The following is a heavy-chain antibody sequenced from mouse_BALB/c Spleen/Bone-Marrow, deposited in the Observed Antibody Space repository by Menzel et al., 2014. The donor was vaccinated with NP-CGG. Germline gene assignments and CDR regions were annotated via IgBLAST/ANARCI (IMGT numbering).Heavy chain of an antibody. CDR3: ARDHFYSGNYEFAC. V-gene: IGHV1-69*02. CDR1: GYTFTSYW. J-gene: IGHJ3*01. CDR2: IDPSDSET. Sequence: VQLQQSGAELVKPGAPVKLSCKASGYTFTSYWMNWVKQRPGRGLEWIGRIDPSDSETHYNQKFKDKATLTVDKSSSTAYIQLSSLTSEDSAVYYCARDHFYSGNYEFACWGQGTLVTVSA. D-gene: IGHD2-1*01.